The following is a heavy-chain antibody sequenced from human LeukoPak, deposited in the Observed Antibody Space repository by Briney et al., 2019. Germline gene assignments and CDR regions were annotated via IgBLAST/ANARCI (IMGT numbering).Heavy chain of an antibody. D-gene: IGHD3-10*01. J-gene: IGHJ4*02. CDR3: AKGESHPKYYFDY. Sequence: QPGGSLRLSCAASGFTFSTYAMRWVRQAPGKGLEWVSSISGSDGSTYYADSVKGRFTFSRDNSKNTLYLQMNSLRAEDTAVYYCAKGESHPKYYFDYWGQGTLVTVSS. CDR1: GFTFSTYA. V-gene: IGHV3-23*01. CDR2: ISGSDGST.